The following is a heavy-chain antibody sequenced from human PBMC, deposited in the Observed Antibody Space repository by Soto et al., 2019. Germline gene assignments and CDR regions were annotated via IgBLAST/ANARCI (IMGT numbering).Heavy chain of an antibody. CDR3: ARLHGTYWFDP. D-gene: IGHD1-1*01. CDR2: IYYSGST. Sequence: PSETLSLTCTVSGGSVSSGSYYWNWIRQPPGKGLEWIGSIYYSGSTSYNPSLKSRVTISVDTSKNLFSLKLSSVTATDTAVYHCARLHGTYWFDPWGHGPLFIVSS. CDR1: GGSVSSGSYY. J-gene: IGHJ5*02. V-gene: IGHV4-39*01.